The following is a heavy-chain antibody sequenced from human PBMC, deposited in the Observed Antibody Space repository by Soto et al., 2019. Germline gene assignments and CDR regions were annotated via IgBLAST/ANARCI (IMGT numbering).Heavy chain of an antibody. CDR2: VIPNLGVT. CDR3: ARDKGYCSDTSCPDFDY. J-gene: IGHJ4*02. V-gene: IGHV1-69*08. D-gene: IGHD2-15*01. CDR1: GGTLSSYT. Sequence: QVQLVQSGAEVKKPGSSVKVSCKASGGTLSSYTFSWVRQAPGQGLEWMGRVIPNLGVTNYAKKFQGRFTIVVXXSTXXXXXXXXXXXYXDTAVYYCARDKGYCSDTSCPDFDYWGQGTLVTVSS.